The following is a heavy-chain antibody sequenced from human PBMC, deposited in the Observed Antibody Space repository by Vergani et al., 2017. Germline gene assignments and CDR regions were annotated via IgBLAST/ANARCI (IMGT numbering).Heavy chain of an antibody. J-gene: IGHJ4*02. Sequence: QVQLVESGGGVVQPGRSLRLSCAASVFTFSSYAMHWVRQAPGKGLEWVAVISYDGSNKYYADSVKGRFTISRDNSKNTLYLQMNSLRAEDTAVYYCARDRGPEGIPDYWGQGTLVTVSS. V-gene: IGHV3-30*04. CDR3: ARDRGPEGIPDY. CDR2: ISYDGSNK. CDR1: VFTFSSYA. D-gene: IGHD1-14*01.